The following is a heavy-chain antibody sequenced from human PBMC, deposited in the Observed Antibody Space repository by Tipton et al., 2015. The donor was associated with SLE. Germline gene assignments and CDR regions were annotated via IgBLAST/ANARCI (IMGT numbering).Heavy chain of an antibody. V-gene: IGHV4-39*07. CDR1: GGSIITSTHY. CDR3: GSYRVTGLYYFDY. CDR2: ISYIGKT. D-gene: IGHD3-9*01. J-gene: IGHJ4*02. Sequence: TLSLTCTVSGGSIITSTHYWGWIRQPPGKGLEWIGSISYIGKTYYNPSLKSRAAISVDTSKNPFSLRLRSVTAADTAVYYCGSYRVTGLYYFDYWGRGTAVTVSS.